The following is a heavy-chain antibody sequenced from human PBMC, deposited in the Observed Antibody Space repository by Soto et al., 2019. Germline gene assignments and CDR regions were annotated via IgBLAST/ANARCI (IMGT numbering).Heavy chain of an antibody. V-gene: IGHV4-31*03. CDR1: GDSVNSAY. D-gene: IGHD1-1*01. CDR3: ARTDAYNSTFFDS. Sequence: QVQLQEMGPGLVKPSQTLTITCTVSGDSVNSAYWSWIRQLPGKGLEWMGNIYHTGRTFYNPSLKSRVAIEIDTSKPLFPLKMTSVTAADTAVYYCARTDAYNSTFFDSWGLGNVDTVSS. J-gene: IGHJ4*02. CDR2: IYHTGRT.